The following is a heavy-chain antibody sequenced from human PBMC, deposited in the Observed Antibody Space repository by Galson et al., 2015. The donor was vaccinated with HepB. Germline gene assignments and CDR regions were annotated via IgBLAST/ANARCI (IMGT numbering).Heavy chain of an antibody. CDR3: VFRRDGYSLYRRGFDY. CDR2: IYSGGST. D-gene: IGHD5-24*01. J-gene: IGHJ4*02. Sequence: SLRLSCAASGFTVSSNYMSWVRQAPGKGLEWVSVIYSGGSTYYADSVKGRFTISRHNSKNTLYLQMNSLRAEDTAVYYCVFRRDGYSLYRRGFDYWGQGTLVTVSS. V-gene: IGHV3-53*04. CDR1: GFTVSSNY.